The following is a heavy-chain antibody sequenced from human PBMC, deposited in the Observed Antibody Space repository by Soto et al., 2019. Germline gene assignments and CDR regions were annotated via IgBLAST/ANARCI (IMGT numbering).Heavy chain of an antibody. CDR1: GFSFSSYA. D-gene: IGHD3-3*01. V-gene: IGHV3-23*01. J-gene: IGHJ4*02. Sequence: GGSLRLSCAASGFSFSSYAMSWVRQAPGKGLEWVSAISGSCGSTYYADSVKGRFTISRDNSKNTLYLQMNSLRAEDTAVYYCAKGGDFWSGDAASYYFDYWGQGTLVTISS. CDR3: AKGGDFWSGDAASYYFDY. CDR2: ISGSCGST.